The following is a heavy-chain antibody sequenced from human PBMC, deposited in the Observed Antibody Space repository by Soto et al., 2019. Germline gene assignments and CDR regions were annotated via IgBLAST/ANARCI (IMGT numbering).Heavy chain of an antibody. J-gene: IGHJ4*02. Sequence: EVQLLESGGGLVQPGGSLRLSCAASGFTFTSYSMNWVRQAPGKGLEWVSTISGGDTTFYADSVKGRFTISRDESKNTLYLEMNSLRVDDTAVYFCAKRGSGSGTSPPLIGSWGQGTLVTVSS. CDR2: ISGGDTT. CDR3: AKRGSGSGTSPPLIGS. V-gene: IGHV3-23*01. CDR1: GFTFTSYS. D-gene: IGHD3-10*01.